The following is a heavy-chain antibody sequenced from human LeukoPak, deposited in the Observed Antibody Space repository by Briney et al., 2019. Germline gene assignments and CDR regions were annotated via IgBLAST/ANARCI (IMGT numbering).Heavy chain of an antibody. V-gene: IGHV3-66*01. Sequence: GGSLRLSCAASGFTVSSNYMSWVRQAPGKGLEWVSVIYSGGSTYYADSVKGRFTISRDNSKNTLYLQMNSLRVEDTAVYYCARSYGAYYYYGMDVWGQGTTVAVS. CDR1: GFTVSSNY. D-gene: IGHD3-10*01. CDR2: IYSGGST. J-gene: IGHJ6*02. CDR3: ARSYGAYYYYGMDV.